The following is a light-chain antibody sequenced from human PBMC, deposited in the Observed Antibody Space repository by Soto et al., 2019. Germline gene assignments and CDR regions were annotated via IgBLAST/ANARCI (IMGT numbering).Light chain of an antibody. J-gene: IGLJ1*01. CDR1: SSDVGSYNY. CDR3: SSYTSSLSYV. V-gene: IGLV2-14*01. Sequence: QSVLTQPASVSGSPGQSITISCTGTSSDVGSYNYVSWYQQHPGKAPKLMIYEVSDRPSGISNRFSGSKSGNTASLTISGLQAEDEADYYCSSYTSSLSYVFGTGTKLTVL. CDR2: EVS.